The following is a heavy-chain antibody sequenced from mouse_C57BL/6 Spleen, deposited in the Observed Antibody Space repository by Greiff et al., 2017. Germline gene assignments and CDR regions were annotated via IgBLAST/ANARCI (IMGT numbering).Heavy chain of an antibody. CDR2: IDPETGGT. CDR3: TRDGGLRRGFAY. J-gene: IGHJ3*01. V-gene: IGHV1-15*01. Sequence: VKLMESGAELVRPGASVTLSCKASGYTFTDYEMHWVKQTPVHGLEWIGAIDPETGGTAYNQKFKGKAILTADKSSSTAYMELRSLTSEDSAVYYCTRDGGLRRGFAYWGQGTLVTVSA. CDR1: GYTFTDYE. D-gene: IGHD2-4*01.